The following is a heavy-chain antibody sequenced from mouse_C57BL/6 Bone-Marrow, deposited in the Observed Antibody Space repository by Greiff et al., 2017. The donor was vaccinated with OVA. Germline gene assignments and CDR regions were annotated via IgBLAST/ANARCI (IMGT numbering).Heavy chain of an antibody. D-gene: IGHD1-1*01. J-gene: IGHJ4*01. CDR3: ARALFITTVVAKGDAMDY. Sequence: EVQLVESGPGLVKPSQSLSLTCSVTGYSITSGYYWNWIRQFPGNKLEWMGYISYDGSNNYNPSLKNRISITRDTSKNQFFLKLNSVTTEDTATYYCARALFITTVVAKGDAMDYWGQGTSVTVSS. CDR1: GYSITSGYY. CDR2: ISYDGSN. V-gene: IGHV3-6*01.